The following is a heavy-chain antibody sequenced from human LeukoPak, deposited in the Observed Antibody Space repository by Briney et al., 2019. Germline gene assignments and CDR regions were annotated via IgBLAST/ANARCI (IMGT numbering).Heavy chain of an antibody. D-gene: IGHD4-23*01. V-gene: IGHV1-2*02. CDR2: INPNSGGT. Sequence: ASVKVSCKASGYTFTGYYMHWVRRAPGQGLEWMGWINPNSGGTNYAQKFQGRVTMTRDTSISTAYMELSRLRSDDTAVYYCARSHDEVVTPNFDYWGQGTLVTVSS. CDR3: ARSHDEVVTPNFDY. CDR1: GYTFTGYY. J-gene: IGHJ4*02.